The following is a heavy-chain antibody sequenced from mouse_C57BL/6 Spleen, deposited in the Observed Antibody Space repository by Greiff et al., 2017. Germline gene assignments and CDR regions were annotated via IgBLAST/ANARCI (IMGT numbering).Heavy chain of an antibody. CDR1: GFSLTSYG. Sequence: QVQLQQSGPGLVQPSQSLSITCTVSGFSLTSYGVHWVRQSPGKGLEWLGVIWSGGSTDYNAAFISRLSISKDNSKSQVFFKMNSLQADDTAIYYCARNLGLLRPPYYAMDYWGQGTSVTVSS. CDR2: IWSGGST. V-gene: IGHV2-2*01. J-gene: IGHJ4*01. D-gene: IGHD2-3*01. CDR3: ARNLGLLRPPYYAMDY.